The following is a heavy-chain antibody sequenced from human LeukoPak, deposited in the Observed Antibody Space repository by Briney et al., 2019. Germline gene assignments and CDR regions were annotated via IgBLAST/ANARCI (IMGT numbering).Heavy chain of an antibody. CDR1: GGSISSYY. CDR3: ARGGYSSSSFDY. CDR2: IYTSGST. D-gene: IGHD6-6*01. V-gene: IGHV4-4*07. J-gene: IGHJ4*02. Sequence: SETLSLTCTVSGGSISSYYWSWIRQLAGKGLEWIGRIYTSGSTNYNPSLKSRVTMSVDTSKNQFSLKLSSVTAADTAVYYCARGGYSSSSFDYWGLGTLVTVSS.